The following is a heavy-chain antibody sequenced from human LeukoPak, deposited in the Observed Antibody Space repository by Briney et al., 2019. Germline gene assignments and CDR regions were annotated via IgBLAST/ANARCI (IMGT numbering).Heavy chain of an antibody. CDR2: IFHSGST. Sequence: PSETLSLTCAVSGDSFSRTHWWNWVRQPPGKGLEWIGEIFHSGSTNYNPSLKSRVSVSVDKSKNQFSLKLNSVTAADTAVYYCASRITAAGLAFDFWGQGTLVTVSS. V-gene: IGHV4-4*02. CDR3: ASRITAAGLAFDF. J-gene: IGHJ4*02. CDR1: GDSFSRTHW. D-gene: IGHD6-13*01.